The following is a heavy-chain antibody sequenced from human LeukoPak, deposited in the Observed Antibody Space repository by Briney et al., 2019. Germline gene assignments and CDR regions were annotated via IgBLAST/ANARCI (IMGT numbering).Heavy chain of an antibody. J-gene: IGHJ4*02. CDR1: GFTFGHYA. Sequence: GGSLRLSCAASGFTFGHYAMHWVRQAPGKGLEWVANIKLDGSEKNYVDSVKGRFTISRDNTKNSLYLQMNSLRVEDTAVFYCARDQYDTWSRRGNFDSWGQGTLVIVSS. CDR2: IKLDGSEK. CDR3: ARDQYDTWSRRGNFDS. D-gene: IGHD3-3*01. V-gene: IGHV3-7*03.